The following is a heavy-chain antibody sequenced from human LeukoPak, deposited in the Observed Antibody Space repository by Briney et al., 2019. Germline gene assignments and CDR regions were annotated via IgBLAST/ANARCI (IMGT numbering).Heavy chain of an antibody. CDR1: GGAFSSYA. V-gene: IGHV1-69*06. Sequence: EASVKVSCKASGGAFSSYAMSWVRQAPGQGLEWMGGIIPIFGTANYAQKFQGRVTITADKSTSTAYMELSSLRSEDTAVYYCARDREGAFDIWGQGTMVTVSS. D-gene: IGHD1-26*01. CDR3: ARDREGAFDI. J-gene: IGHJ3*02. CDR2: IIPIFGTA.